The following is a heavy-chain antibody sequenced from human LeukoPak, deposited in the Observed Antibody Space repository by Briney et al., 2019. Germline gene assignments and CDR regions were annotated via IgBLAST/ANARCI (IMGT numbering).Heavy chain of an antibody. J-gene: IGHJ4*02. CDR3: AKVGCSSTSCPTSY. V-gene: IGHV3-23*01. Sequence: GGSLRLSCAASGFTFSSYAMSWVRQAPGKGLEWVSAISGSGGSTYYADSVKGRFTISRDNSKSTLYLQMNSLRAEDTAVYYCAKVGCSSTSCPTSYWGQGTLVTVSS. CDR1: GFTFSSYA. D-gene: IGHD2-2*01. CDR2: ISGSGGST.